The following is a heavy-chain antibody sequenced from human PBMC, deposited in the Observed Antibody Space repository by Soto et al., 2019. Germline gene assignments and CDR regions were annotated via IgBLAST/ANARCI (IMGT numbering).Heavy chain of an antibody. V-gene: IGHV1-69*04. CDR2: IIPIVGIA. CDR3: ARGLRDNSGWYGFVD. CDR1: GYTFTSYA. J-gene: IGHJ4*02. Sequence: ASVKVSCKASGYTFTSYAMHWVRQAPGQRLEWMGRIIPIVGIANYAQKFQGRVTITADKSTSTAYMELSSLRSEDTAVYYCARGLRDNSGWYGFVDWGQGTPVTVSS. D-gene: IGHD6-19*01.